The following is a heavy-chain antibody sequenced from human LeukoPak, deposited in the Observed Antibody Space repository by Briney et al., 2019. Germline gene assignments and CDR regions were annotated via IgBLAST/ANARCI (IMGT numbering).Heavy chain of an antibody. CDR2: INSKCGDT. Sequence: GGSLKVSCEASGYTFTDYIIRWVRQAPGKGLEWVGWINSKCGDTNYAQSVKGRLTITRDTATSTAYMQLNRPRAEDTAVFYCGGERYGWSELRAFDLWGNGTLVIVSS. V-gene: IGHV1-2*02. J-gene: IGHJ3*01. CDR1: GYTFTDYI. D-gene: IGHD1-1*01. CDR3: GGERYGWSELRAFDL.